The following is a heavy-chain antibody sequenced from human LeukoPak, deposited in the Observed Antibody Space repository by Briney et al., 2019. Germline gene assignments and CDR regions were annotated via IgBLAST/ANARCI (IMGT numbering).Heavy chain of an antibody. Sequence: GGSLRLSCAASGFNFINYAMHWVRQAPGKGLEWASGIDWHSDTKGYADSVKGRFISSRDNGNNSLYLEMNSLRPDDTAMYYCVRTQGQRLLGVHDWFDPWGQGTLVTVSS. D-gene: IGHD5/OR15-5a*01. CDR2: IDWHSDTK. CDR1: GFNFINYA. V-gene: IGHV3-9*01. CDR3: VRTQGQRLLGVHDWFDP. J-gene: IGHJ5*02.